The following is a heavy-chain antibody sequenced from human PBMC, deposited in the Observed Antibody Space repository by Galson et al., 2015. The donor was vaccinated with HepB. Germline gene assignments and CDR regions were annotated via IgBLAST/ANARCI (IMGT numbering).Heavy chain of an antibody. D-gene: IGHD3-22*01. V-gene: IGHV3-15*01. CDR3: TTEGWVDSSGPFDY. Sequence: SLRLSCAASGFTFSNAWMSWVRQAPGKGLEWVGRIKSKTDGGTTDYAAPVKGRFTISRDDSKNTLYLQMNSLKTEDTAVYYCTTEGWVDSSGPFDYWGQGTLVTVSS. CDR1: GFTFSNAW. J-gene: IGHJ4*02. CDR2: IKSKTDGGTT.